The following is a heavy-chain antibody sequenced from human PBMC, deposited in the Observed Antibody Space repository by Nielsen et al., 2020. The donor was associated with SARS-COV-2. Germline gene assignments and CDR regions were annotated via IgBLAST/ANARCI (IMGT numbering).Heavy chain of an antibody. CDR1: GFTFSSYE. CDR3: ATIPLDGIAAAADY. J-gene: IGHJ4*02. CDR2: ISSSGSTI. V-gene: IGHV3-48*03. Sequence: GGSLRLSCAASGFTFSSYEMNWVRQAPGKGLEWVSYISSSGSTIYYADSVKGRFTISRDNAKNSLYLQMNSLRAEDTAVYYCATIPLDGIAAAADYWGQGTLVTVSS. D-gene: IGHD6-13*01.